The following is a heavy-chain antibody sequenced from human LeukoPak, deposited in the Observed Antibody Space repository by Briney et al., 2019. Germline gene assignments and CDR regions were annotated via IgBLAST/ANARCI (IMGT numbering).Heavy chain of an antibody. CDR1: GGSISSGGYS. V-gene: IGHV4-30-2*01. CDR3: ARSIFGVAYYFDY. J-gene: IGHJ4*02. CDR2: VYHSGST. D-gene: IGHD3-3*01. Sequence: SETLSLICAVSGGSISSGGYSWSWIRQPPGKALEWIGYVYHSGSTYYNPSLKSRVTISVDRSKNQFSLKLSSVTAADTAVYFCARSIFGVAYYFDYWGQGTLVTVSS.